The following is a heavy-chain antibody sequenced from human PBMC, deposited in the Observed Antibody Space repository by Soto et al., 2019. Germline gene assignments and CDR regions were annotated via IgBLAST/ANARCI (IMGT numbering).Heavy chain of an antibody. CDR2: IFYSGST. D-gene: IGHD3-10*01. Sequence: PSETLSLTCTVSGCSISIGGYYWSWILQHPGKGLEWIGYIFYSGSTYYNPSLKSRITISLDTSKNQFSLKLSSVTAADTAVYNCERDIRGINDCYYGMDVWGQGTTVTVSS. CDR1: GCSISIGGYY. V-gene: IGHV4-31*03. CDR3: ERDIRGINDCYYGMDV. J-gene: IGHJ6*02.